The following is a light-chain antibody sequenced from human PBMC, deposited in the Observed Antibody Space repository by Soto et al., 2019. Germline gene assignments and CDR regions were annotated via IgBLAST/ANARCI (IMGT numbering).Light chain of an antibody. Sequence: QSVLTQPPSASGSPGQSVTISCTGTSSDVGGYNYVSWYQQHPGKAPNNMINEVSKRPQGLPDRFSGYKSGNTASLTVSGLHAEDEADYYCSSYAGSNNLVFGGGTQLTVL. CDR2: EVS. CDR3: SSYAGSNNLV. V-gene: IGLV2-8*01. CDR1: SSDVGGYNY. J-gene: IGLJ2*01.